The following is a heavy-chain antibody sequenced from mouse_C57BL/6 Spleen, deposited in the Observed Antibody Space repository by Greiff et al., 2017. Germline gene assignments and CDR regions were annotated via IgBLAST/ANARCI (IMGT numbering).Heavy chain of an antibody. V-gene: IGHV1-81*01. Sequence: QVQLQQSGAELARPGASVKLSCKASGYTFTSYGISWVKQRTGQGLEWIGEIYPRSGNTYYNEKFKGKATLTADKSPSTAYMELRSLTSGDSAVYFCARRDLGAMDYWGQGASVTVSS. CDR1: GYTFTSYG. CDR3: ARRDLGAMDY. CDR2: IYPRSGNT. J-gene: IGHJ4*01.